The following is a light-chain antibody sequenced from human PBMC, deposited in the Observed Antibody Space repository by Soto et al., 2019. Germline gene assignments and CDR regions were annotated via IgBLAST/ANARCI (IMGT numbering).Light chain of an antibody. Sequence: QSALTQPPSVSGSPGQSVAISCTGTSSDVGAYDRVSWYQQPPGTAPKVIIYEVSNRPSGVPDRFSGSKSGNTASLTITGLQAEDEADYYCSSFTSDTTRVFGGGTKVT. J-gene: IGLJ3*02. CDR3: SSFTSDTTRV. CDR2: EVS. CDR1: SSDVGAYDR. V-gene: IGLV2-18*02.